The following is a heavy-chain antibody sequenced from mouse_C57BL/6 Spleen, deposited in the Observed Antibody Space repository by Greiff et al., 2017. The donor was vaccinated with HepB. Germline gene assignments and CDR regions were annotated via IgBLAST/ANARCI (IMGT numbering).Heavy chain of an antibody. CDR3: ARGGTRYAMDY. CDR2: IYPGDGDT. CDR1: GYAFSSSW. J-gene: IGHJ4*01. V-gene: IGHV1-82*01. Sequence: VKLQQSGPELVKPGASVKISCKASGYAFSSSWMNWVKQRPGKGLEWIGRIYPGDGDTNYNGKFKGKATLTADKSSSTAYMQLSSLTSEDSAVYFCARGGTRYAMDYWGQGTSVTVSS.